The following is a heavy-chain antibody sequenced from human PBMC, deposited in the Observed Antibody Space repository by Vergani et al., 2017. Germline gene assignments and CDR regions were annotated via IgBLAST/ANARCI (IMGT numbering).Heavy chain of an antibody. CDR1: GGTFSSYA. CDR2: IIPIFGTA. D-gene: IGHD2-2*02. V-gene: IGHV1-69*14. CDR3: AREHLGDCSSTSCYSPTAFDY. Sequence: QVQLVQSGAEVKKPGSSVKVSCKASGGTFSSYAISWVRQAPGQGLEWMGRIIPIFGTANYAQKFQGRVTITADKSTSTAYMELSSLRSEDTAVYYCAREHLGDCSSTSCYSPTAFDYWGQGTLVTVSS. J-gene: IGHJ4*02.